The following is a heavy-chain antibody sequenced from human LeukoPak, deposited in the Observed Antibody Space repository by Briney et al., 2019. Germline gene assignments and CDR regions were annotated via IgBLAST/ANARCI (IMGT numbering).Heavy chain of an antibody. CDR3: ARWGYSYGLDY. CDR1: GFTFSSYW. J-gene: IGHJ4*02. CDR2: INSDGSST. V-gene: IGHV3-74*01. D-gene: IGHD5-18*01. Sequence: GGSLRLSCAASGFTFSSYWMHWVRQAPGKGLVWVSRINSDGSSTSYADSVKGRFTISRDNAKNTLYLQMNGLRAEDTAVYYCARWGYSYGLDYWGQGTLVTVSS.